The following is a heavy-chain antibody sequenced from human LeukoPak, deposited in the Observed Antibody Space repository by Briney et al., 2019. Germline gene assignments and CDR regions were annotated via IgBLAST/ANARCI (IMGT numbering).Heavy chain of an antibody. J-gene: IGHJ4*02. CDR2: IYYSGST. D-gene: IGHD3-10*01. V-gene: IGHV4-39*07. CDR1: GGSISSSSYY. Sequence: SETLSLTCTVSGGSISSSSYYWGWIRQPLGKGLEWIGSIYYSGSTYYNPSLKSRVTISVDTSKNQFSLKLTSVTAADTALYYCARSCGSGNYFDYWGQGTLVTVSS. CDR3: ARSCGSGNYFDY.